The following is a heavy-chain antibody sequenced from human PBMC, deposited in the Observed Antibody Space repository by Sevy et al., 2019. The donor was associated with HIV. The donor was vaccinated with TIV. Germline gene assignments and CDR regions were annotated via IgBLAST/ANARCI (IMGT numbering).Heavy chain of an antibody. J-gene: IGHJ4*02. CDR3: ARDVAGARDY. Sequence: GGSLRLSCAASGFTFSSYSMNWVRQAPGKGLEWVSYISSSSSTIYYADSVKGRFTISRDNAKNPLYLQMNSLRAEDTAVYYCARDVAGARDYWGQGTLVTVSS. D-gene: IGHD1-26*01. CDR1: GFTFSSYS. CDR2: ISSSSSTI. V-gene: IGHV3-48*01.